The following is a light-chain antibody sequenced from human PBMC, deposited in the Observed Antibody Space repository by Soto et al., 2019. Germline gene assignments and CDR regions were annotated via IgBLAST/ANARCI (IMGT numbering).Light chain of an antibody. CDR3: QQRTTWPPLFA. CDR1: QTIGNF. CDR2: DAS. J-gene: IGKJ3*01. V-gene: IGKV3-11*01. Sequence: EIVLTQSPRNMSLSPGERATLSCRASQTIGNFLAWYQHKPGQAPRLLIYDASKRATGIPARFSGSGSGTDFTLTISSLEPADFAVYYCQQRTTWPPLFAFGPGTRVDIK.